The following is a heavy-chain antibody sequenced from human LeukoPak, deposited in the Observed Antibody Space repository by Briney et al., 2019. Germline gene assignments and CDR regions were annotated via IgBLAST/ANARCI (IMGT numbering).Heavy chain of an antibody. D-gene: IGHD3-22*01. CDR1: GFTFSSYA. J-gene: IGHJ4*02. Sequence: GGSLRLSCAASGFTFSSYAMSWVRQAPGKGLGWVSAISGSGGSTYYADSVKGRFTISRDNSKNTLYLQMNSLRAEDTAVYYCAKDYYDSSGYYYTLVSFDYWGQGTLVTVSS. CDR3: AKDYYDSSGYYYTLVSFDY. CDR2: ISGSGGST. V-gene: IGHV3-23*01.